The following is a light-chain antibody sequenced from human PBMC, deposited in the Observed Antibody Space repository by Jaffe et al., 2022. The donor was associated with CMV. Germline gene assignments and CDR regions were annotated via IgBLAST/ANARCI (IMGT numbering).Light chain of an antibody. CDR1: SSDVGSYNL. V-gene: IGLV2-23*02. CDR3: CSYAGSSPSPWV. Sequence: QSALTQPASVSGSPGQSITISCTGTSSDVGSYNLVSWYQQHPGKAPKLMIYEVSKRPSGVSNRFSGSKSGNTASLTISGLQAEDEADYYCCSYAGSSPSPWVFGGGTKLTVL. CDR2: EVS. J-gene: IGLJ3*02.